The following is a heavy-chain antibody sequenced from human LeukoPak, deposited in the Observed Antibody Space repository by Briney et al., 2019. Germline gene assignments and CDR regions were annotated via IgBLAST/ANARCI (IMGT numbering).Heavy chain of an antibody. D-gene: IGHD3-10*01. J-gene: IGHJ4*02. V-gene: IGHV3-23*01. CDR2: ISGSGGST. CDR1: GFTFSSYA. CDR3: ARDPPSIGLLWPTNTFDY. Sequence: GGSLRLSCAASGFTFSSYAMSWVRQAPGKGLEWVSAISGSGGSTYYADSVKGRFTIPRDNSKNTLYLQMNSLRAEDTAVYYCARDPPSIGLLWPTNTFDYWGQGTLVTVSS.